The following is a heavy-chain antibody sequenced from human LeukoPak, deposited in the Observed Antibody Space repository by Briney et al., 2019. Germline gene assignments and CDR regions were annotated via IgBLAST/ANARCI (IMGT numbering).Heavy chain of an antibody. CDR1: GFTFSGSA. CDR2: IDKKDNLYAT. V-gene: IGHV3-73*01. D-gene: IGHD1-26*01. CDR3: TRDRGTYSWFDP. Sequence: GGSLRLSCVASGFTFSGSALHWVRQSSGKGLEWVGHIDKKDNLYATAYAESVKGRFTISRDDSKDTAFLHMDSLKTEDTALYYCTRDRGTYSWFDPWGQGTLVTVSS. J-gene: IGHJ5*02.